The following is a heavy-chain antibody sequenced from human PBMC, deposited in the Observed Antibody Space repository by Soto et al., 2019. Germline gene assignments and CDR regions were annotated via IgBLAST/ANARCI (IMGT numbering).Heavy chain of an antibody. CDR1: GGTFSSYA. D-gene: IGHD6-13*01. J-gene: IGHJ4*02. V-gene: IGHV1-69*01. CDR3: ARGPGPDPYSSSWYFGY. CDR2: VIPIFGTA. Sequence: QVQLVQSGAEVKKPGSSVKVSCKASGGTFSSYAISWVRQAPGQGLEWMGGVIPIFGTANYAQKFQGRVTITADESTSTAYMELSSLRSEDTAVYYCARGPGPDPYSSSWYFGYWGQGTLVTVSS.